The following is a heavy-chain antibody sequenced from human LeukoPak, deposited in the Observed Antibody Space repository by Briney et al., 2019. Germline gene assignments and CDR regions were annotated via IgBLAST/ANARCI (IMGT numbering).Heavy chain of an antibody. J-gene: IGHJ4*02. V-gene: IGHV4-31*03. D-gene: IGHD3-22*01. Sequence: SQTLSLTCTVSGGSISSGGYYWSWIRQHPGKGLEWIGYIYYSGSTYYNPSLKSRVTISVDTSKNQFSLKLSSVTAAGTAVYYCARAGDYYDSSGYPYYFDYWGQGTLVTVSS. CDR1: GGSISSGGYY. CDR3: ARAGDYYDSSGYPYYFDY. CDR2: IYYSGST.